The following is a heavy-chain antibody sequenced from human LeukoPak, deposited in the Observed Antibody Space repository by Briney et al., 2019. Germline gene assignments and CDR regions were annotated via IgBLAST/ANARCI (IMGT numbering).Heavy chain of an antibody. CDR2: ISWNSGSI. V-gene: IGHV3-9*01. Sequence: GGSLRLSCAASGFTFDDYAMHWVRQAPGKGLEWVSGISWNSGSIGYADSVKGRFTISRDNAKNSLYLQMNSLRAEDTAVYYCAREVGVEYYFDYWGQGTLVTVSS. J-gene: IGHJ4*02. CDR1: GFTFDDYA. CDR3: AREVGVEYYFDY. D-gene: IGHD1-26*01.